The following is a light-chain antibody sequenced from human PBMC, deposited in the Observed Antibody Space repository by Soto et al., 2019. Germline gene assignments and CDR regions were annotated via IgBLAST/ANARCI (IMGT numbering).Light chain of an antibody. Sequence: ILVSQSPSSLSASVGDRVTITCRASQDLDKWLAWYQQKPGKAPSLLIYKSSTLRQGVQSRFSGFGSGTEYSLTLTDLQPDDFATYYCQQYSYYWTFGQGTVVEMK. CDR3: QQYSYYWT. V-gene: IGKV1-5*01. CDR1: QDLDKW. CDR2: KSS. J-gene: IGKJ1*01.